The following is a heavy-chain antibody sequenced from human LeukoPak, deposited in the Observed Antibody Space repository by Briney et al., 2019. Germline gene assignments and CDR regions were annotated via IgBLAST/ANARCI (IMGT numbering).Heavy chain of an antibody. D-gene: IGHD6-19*01. CDR3: AKEAGNGWSYFDY. CDR1: GFTFSSYA. J-gene: IGHJ4*02. Sequence: GGSLRLSCAASGFTFSSYAMSWVRQAPGKGLEWVSGISSSGAGTYYADSVKGRFTISRDNSKNTVYLQMISLRAEDTALYHCAKEAGNGWSYFDYWGQGTLVSVSS. CDR2: ISSSGAGT. V-gene: IGHV3-23*01.